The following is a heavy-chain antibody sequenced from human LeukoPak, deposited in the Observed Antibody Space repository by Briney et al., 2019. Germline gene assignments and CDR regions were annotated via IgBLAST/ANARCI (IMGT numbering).Heavy chain of an antibody. D-gene: IGHD6-19*01. Sequence: WGSLTLSCAASGFTFSSYSMNWVRQAPGKGLEWVSYISSSSSTIYYADSVKGRFTISRDNAKNSLYLQMNSLRDEDTAVYYCARDAHSSGLSCDYWGQGTLVTVST. J-gene: IGHJ4*02. CDR1: GFTFSSYS. V-gene: IGHV3-48*02. CDR2: ISSSSSTI. CDR3: ARDAHSSGLSCDY.